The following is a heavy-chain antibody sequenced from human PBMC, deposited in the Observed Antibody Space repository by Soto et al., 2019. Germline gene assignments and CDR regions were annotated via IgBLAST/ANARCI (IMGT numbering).Heavy chain of an antibody. V-gene: IGHV3-23*01. CDR3: AKEKDIVVVVAALDV. Sequence: GGSLRLSCAASGFTFSSYAMRWVRQAPGKGLEWVSAISGSGGSTYYADSVKGRFTISRDNSKNTLYLQMNSLRAEDTAVYYCAKEKDIVVVVAALDVWGQGTTVTVSS. CDR1: GFTFSSYA. D-gene: IGHD2-15*01. J-gene: IGHJ6*02. CDR2: ISGSGGST.